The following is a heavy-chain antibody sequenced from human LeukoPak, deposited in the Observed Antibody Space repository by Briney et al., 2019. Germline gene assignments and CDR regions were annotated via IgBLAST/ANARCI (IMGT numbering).Heavy chain of an antibody. CDR2: ISGSGGST. J-gene: IGHJ4*02. Sequence: GGSLRLSCAASGFTFSSYGMSWVRQAPGKGLEWVSAISGSGGSTYYADSVKGRFTISRDNSKNTLYLQMNSLRAEDTAVYYCAKSFGPVIAAAGTGADWGQGTLVTVSS. V-gene: IGHV3-23*01. CDR1: GFTFSSYG. D-gene: IGHD6-13*01. CDR3: AKSFGPVIAAAGTGAD.